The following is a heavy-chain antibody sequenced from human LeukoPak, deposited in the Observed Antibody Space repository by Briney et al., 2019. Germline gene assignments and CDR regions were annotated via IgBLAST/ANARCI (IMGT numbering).Heavy chain of an antibody. J-gene: IGHJ3*02. CDR3: ARGWNYDSSGYDAFDI. V-gene: IGHV4-34*01. CDR2: INHSGST. CDR1: GGSFSGYY. D-gene: IGHD3-22*01. Sequence: SETLSLTCAVYGGSFSGYYSSWIRQPPGKGLEWIGEINHSGSTNYNPSLKSRVTISVDTSKNQFSLKLSSVTAADTAVYYCARGWNYDSSGYDAFDIWGQGTMVTVSS.